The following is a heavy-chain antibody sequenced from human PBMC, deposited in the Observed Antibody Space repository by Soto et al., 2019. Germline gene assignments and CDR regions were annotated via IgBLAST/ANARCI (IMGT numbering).Heavy chain of an antibody. Sequence: SETLSLTCAVYGGSFSGYYWSWIRQPPGKGLEWIGEINHSGSTNYNPSLKSRVTISVDTSKNQFSLKLSSVTAADTAVYYCARGRLNYDFWSGYYFFDYWGQGTLVTVSS. CDR2: INHSGST. V-gene: IGHV4-34*01. D-gene: IGHD3-3*01. J-gene: IGHJ4*02. CDR3: ARGRLNYDFWSGYYFFDY. CDR1: GGSFSGYY.